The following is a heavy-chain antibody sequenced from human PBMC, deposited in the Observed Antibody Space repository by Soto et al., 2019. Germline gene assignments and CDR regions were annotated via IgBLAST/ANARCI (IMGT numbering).Heavy chain of an antibody. CDR1: GSSISGFD. Sequence: HSETLSLTCPFSGSSISGFDWSWIRPSAGKGLEWIGRIYATGTTDYNPSLKSRVMMSVDTSKKQFSLKLRSVTAADTAVYYCVRDGTKTLRDWFDPWGQGISVTVSS. V-gene: IGHV4-4*07. J-gene: IGHJ5*02. CDR3: VRDGTKTLRDWFDP. D-gene: IGHD1-1*01. CDR2: IYATGTT.